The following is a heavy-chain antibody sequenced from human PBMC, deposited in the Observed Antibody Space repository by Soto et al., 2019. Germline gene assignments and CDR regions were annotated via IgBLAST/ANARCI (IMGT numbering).Heavy chain of an antibody. CDR2: IWYDGSNK. D-gene: IGHD3-10*01. CDR3: ARDLWFGDDIHYYYGMDV. CDR1: GFTFSSYG. V-gene: IGHV3-33*01. Sequence: QVQLVESGGGVVQPGRSLRLSCAASGFTFSSYGMHWVRQAPGKGLEWVAGIWYDGSNKYYADSVKGRFTISRDNSKNTLYLQMNSLRAEDTAVYYCARDLWFGDDIHYYYGMDVWGQGTTVTVSS. J-gene: IGHJ6*02.